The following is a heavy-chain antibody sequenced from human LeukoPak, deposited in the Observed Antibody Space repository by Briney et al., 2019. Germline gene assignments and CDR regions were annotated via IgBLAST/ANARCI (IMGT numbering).Heavy chain of an antibody. D-gene: IGHD6-13*01. V-gene: IGHV1-69*04. CDR1: GGSFSSYA. Sequence: ASVKVSCKASGGSFSSYAIGWVRQAPGQGLEWGGRIIPSLGIATYAQKFQGRDAIIADKSASTAYMELRSLRCEDTAVYYCASRSSSWAADYYYYGMDVWGQGTTVTVSS. CDR2: IIPSLGIA. J-gene: IGHJ6*02. CDR3: ASRSSSWAADYYYYGMDV.